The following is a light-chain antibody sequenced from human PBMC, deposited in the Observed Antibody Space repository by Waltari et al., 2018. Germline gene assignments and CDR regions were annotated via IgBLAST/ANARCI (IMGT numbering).Light chain of an antibody. J-gene: IGLJ3*02. Sequence: SYVLTKPPSMSVPPGEKASISCGGYNIETKSVHWYQQRPGQAPVLVMYYARDRPSGIPERFSGSKTGDTATLTISRIEAGDESDYYCQVLVSSSDHPWVFGGGTKLTVL. CDR2: YAR. CDR1: NIETKS. V-gene: IGLV3-21*04. CDR3: QVLVSSSDHPWV.